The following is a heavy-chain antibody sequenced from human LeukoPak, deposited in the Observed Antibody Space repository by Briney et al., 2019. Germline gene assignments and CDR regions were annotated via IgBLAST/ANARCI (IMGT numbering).Heavy chain of an antibody. CDR3: ARHQLTMVRGKRWFDP. V-gene: IGHV1-18*04. Sequence: ASVTVSCKASGYTFTSYGISWVRQAPGQGLEWMGWISAYNGNTNYAQKLQGRVTMTTDTSTSTAYMELRSLRSDDTAVYYCARHQLTMVRGKRWFDPWGQGTLVTVSS. D-gene: IGHD3-10*01. J-gene: IGHJ5*02. CDR1: GYTFTSYG. CDR2: ISAYNGNT.